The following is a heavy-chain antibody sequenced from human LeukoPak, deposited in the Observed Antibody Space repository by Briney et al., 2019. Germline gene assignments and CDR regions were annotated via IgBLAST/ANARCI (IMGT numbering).Heavy chain of an antibody. CDR2: IIPIFGTA. CDR1: GGTFSSYA. D-gene: IGHD6-13*01. J-gene: IGHJ4*02. V-gene: IGHV1-69*06. CDR3: ARGSVGRSSSWLDY. Sequence: SVKVSCKASGGTFSSYAIGWVRQAPGQGLEWMGGIIPIFGTANYAQKFQGRVTITADKSTSTAYMELSSLRSEDTAVYYCARGSVGRSSSWLDYWGQGTLVTVSS.